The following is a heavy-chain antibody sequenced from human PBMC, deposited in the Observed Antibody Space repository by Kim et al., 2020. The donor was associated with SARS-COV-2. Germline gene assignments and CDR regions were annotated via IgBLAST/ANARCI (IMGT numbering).Heavy chain of an antibody. CDR2: MNPNSGNT. V-gene: IGHV1-8*01. Sequence: APVKVSCKASGYTFTSYDINWVRQATGQGLEWMGWMNPNSGNTGYAQKFQGRVTMTRNTSISTAYMELSSLRSEDTAVYYSARGGEDIVVVPAATENWFDPWGQGTLVTVSS. D-gene: IGHD2-2*01. CDR3: ARGGEDIVVVPAATENWFDP. CDR1: GYTFTSYD. J-gene: IGHJ5*02.